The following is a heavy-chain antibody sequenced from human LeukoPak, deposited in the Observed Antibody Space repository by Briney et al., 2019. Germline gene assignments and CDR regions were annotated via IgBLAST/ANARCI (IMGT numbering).Heavy chain of an antibody. D-gene: IGHD2-15*01. CDR2: ISSSSSYI. Sequence: PGGSLRLSCAASGFTFSSYSMNWVRQAPGKGLEWVSSISSSSSYIYYADSVKGRFTISRDNAKNSLYLQMNSLRAEDTAVYYCVRDCVVAATGGWFDPWGQGTLVTVSS. V-gene: IGHV3-21*01. CDR1: GFTFSSYS. J-gene: IGHJ5*02. CDR3: VRDCVVAATGGWFDP.